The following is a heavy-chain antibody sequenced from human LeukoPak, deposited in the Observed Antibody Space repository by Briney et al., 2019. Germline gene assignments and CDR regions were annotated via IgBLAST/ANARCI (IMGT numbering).Heavy chain of an antibody. Sequence: GGSLRPSCVASGFSFSSYSMHWVRQAPGKGLEWVAFLSYDGSDKYYADSVMGRFTISRDNSKNTVYLEVNRPTHEDTAVYYCAGGTAEPAGIDYWGQGTLVTVSS. CDR2: LSYDGSDK. V-gene: IGHV3-30*04. CDR1: GFSFSSYS. CDR3: AGGTAEPAGIDY. J-gene: IGHJ4*02. D-gene: IGHD2-2*01.